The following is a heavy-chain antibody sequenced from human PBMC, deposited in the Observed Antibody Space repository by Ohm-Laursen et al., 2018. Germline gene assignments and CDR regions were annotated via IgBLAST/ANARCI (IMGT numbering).Heavy chain of an antibody. Sequence: GTLSLTCAVYGGSFSGYYWSWIRQPPGKGLEWIREINHSGSTNYNPSLKSRVTISVDTSKNQFSLKLSSVTAADTAVYYCARGGIAVAGTSAEYFQHWGQGTLVTVSS. J-gene: IGHJ1*01. CDR3: ARGGIAVAGTSAEYFQH. CDR1: GGSFSGYY. D-gene: IGHD6-19*01. V-gene: IGHV4-34*01. CDR2: INHSGST.